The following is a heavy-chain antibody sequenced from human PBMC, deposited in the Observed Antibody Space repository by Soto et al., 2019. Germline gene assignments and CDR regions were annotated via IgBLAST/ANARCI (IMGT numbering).Heavy chain of an antibody. Sequence: QVQLVQSGAEVKKPGSSVKVSCKASGGTFSSYAISWVRQAPGQGLEWMVGIIPIFGTANYAQKFQGRVTITADESTSTAYMELSSLSSEDTAVYSCVRVVTARYYYGMNVWGQATTVTVSS. D-gene: IGHD4-4*01. CDR1: GGTFSSYA. CDR2: IIPIFGTA. V-gene: IGHV1-69*01. CDR3: VRVVTARYYYGMNV. J-gene: IGHJ6*02.